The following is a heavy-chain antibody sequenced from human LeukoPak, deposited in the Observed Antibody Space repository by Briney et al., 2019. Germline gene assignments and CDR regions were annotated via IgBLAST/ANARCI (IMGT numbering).Heavy chain of an antibody. V-gene: IGHV3-23*01. D-gene: IGHD5-12*01. CDR3: ARARGGYSTDFDW. CDR1: GFTFSSSV. Sequence: GGSLRLSCAASGFTFSSSVMSWVRQAPGKGPEWVSTIDGSGTRTFYALSFNGRFIISRDNSMNTLYLQMDGLRAEDTAVYYCARARGGYSTDFDWWGQGALVTVSS. J-gene: IGHJ4*02. CDR2: IDGSGTRT.